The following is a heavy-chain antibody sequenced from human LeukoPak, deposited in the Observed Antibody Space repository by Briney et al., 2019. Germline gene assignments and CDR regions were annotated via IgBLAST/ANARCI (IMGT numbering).Heavy chain of an antibody. D-gene: IGHD1-26*01. V-gene: IGHV1-24*01. CDR3: ATVYTAWELLPGAFDI. CDR1: GYTLTELS. Sequence: ASVKVSCKVSGYTLTELSMHWVRQAPGQGLEWMGGFDPEDGETIYAQKFQGRVTMTEDTSTDTAYMELSSLRSEDTAVYYCATVYTAWELLPGAFDIWGQGTMVTVSS. J-gene: IGHJ3*02. CDR2: FDPEDGET.